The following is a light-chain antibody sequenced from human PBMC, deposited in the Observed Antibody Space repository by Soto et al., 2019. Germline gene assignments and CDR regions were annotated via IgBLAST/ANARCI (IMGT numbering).Light chain of an antibody. V-gene: IGKV3-11*01. Sequence: EIVLTQSPATLSLSPGERATLSCRASQSVGAYFAWYQQKPGQAPRLLVYDASNRATGIPARFSGSGSGTDFTLTISSLEPADFAIYYCQQRSNWPLTFGGGTKVEIK. CDR3: QQRSNWPLT. CDR2: DAS. J-gene: IGKJ4*01. CDR1: QSVGAY.